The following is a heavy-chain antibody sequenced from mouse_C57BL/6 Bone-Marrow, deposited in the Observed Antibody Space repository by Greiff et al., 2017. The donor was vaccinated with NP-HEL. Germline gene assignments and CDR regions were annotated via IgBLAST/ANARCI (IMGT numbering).Heavy chain of an antibody. J-gene: IGHJ2*01. CDR3: ARSGDYYGSSYFDY. CDR2: IDPSDSYT. V-gene: IGHV1-69*01. Sequence: VQLQQPGAELVMPGASVKLSCKASGYTFTSYWMHWVKQRPGQGLEWIGEIDPSDSYTNYNQKFKGKSTLTVDKSSSTAYMQLSSLTSEDSAVYYCARSGDYYGSSYFDYWGQGPTLTVSS. CDR1: GYTFTSYW. D-gene: IGHD1-1*01.